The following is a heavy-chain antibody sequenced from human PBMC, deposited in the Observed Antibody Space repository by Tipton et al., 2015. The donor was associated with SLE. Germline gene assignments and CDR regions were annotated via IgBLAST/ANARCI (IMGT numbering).Heavy chain of an antibody. Sequence: TLSLTCTVSGGSVSSGSYYWSWIRQPPGKGLEWIGEINHSGSTNYNPSLKSRVTISVDTSKNQFSLRLSSVTAADTAVYYCASRRFNWYPIWGQGTMVTVSS. V-gene: IGHV4-39*07. J-gene: IGHJ3*02. CDR1: GGSVSSGSYY. CDR3: ASRRFNWYPI. CDR2: INHSGST. D-gene: IGHD1-20*01.